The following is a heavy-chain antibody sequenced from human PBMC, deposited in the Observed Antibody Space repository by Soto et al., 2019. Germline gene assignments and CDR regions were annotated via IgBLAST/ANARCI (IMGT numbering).Heavy chain of an antibody. V-gene: IGHV1-2*04. CDR2: INPNSGGT. CDR1: GYTFTGYY. CDR3: AREYYDFWSGYYTGRYYGMDV. J-gene: IGHJ6*02. D-gene: IGHD3-3*01. Sequence: ASVKVSCKASGYTFTGYYMHWVRQAPGQGLEWMGWINPNSGGTNYAQKFQGWVTMTRDTSISTAYMELSRLRSDDTAVYYCAREYYDFWSGYYTGRYYGMDVWGQGTTVTVSS.